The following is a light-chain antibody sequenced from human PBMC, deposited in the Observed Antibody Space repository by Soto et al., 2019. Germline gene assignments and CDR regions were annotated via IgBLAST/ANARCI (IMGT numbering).Light chain of an antibody. CDR1: QSISSW. CDR3: EQYNRYPYT. Sequence: DIQMTQSPSTLSASVGDRVTITCRASQSISSWLAWYQQKPGKAPKLLIYKASSLESGVPLRLSGSGSGTEFTLTISSLQPDDFAKYYCEQYNRYPYTFGQGTKLEI. J-gene: IGKJ2*01. V-gene: IGKV1-5*03. CDR2: KAS.